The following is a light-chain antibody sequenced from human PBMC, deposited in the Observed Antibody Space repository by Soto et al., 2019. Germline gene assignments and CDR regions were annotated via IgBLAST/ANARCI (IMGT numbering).Light chain of an antibody. V-gene: IGLV2-11*01. Sequence: QSVLTQPRSVSGSPGQSVTISCTGTSSDVGGYNYVSWYQHHTGKAPKLMIYDVDKRPSGVPGRFSGSKSGNTASLTISGLQAEDEADYYCCSYAGSYPFVFGTGTKVTVL. CDR2: DVD. CDR1: SSDVGGYNY. CDR3: CSYAGSYPFV. J-gene: IGLJ1*01.